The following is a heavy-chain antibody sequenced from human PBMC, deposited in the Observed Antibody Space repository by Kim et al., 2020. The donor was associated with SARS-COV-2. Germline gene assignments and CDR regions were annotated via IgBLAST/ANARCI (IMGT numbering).Heavy chain of an antibody. J-gene: IGHJ6*03. D-gene: IGHD3-9*01. V-gene: IGHV3-23*01. CDR3: ARRNFDTYYNHMDV. CDR2: ISGRGEST. CDR1: EFTFRNYA. Sequence: GGSLRLSCEASEFTFRNYAMAWVRQAPGKGLEWVSAISGRGESTYYTNSLEGRLTISRDSSKNTLYLHMNSLRAEDTAVYYCARRNFDTYYNHMDVWGKG.